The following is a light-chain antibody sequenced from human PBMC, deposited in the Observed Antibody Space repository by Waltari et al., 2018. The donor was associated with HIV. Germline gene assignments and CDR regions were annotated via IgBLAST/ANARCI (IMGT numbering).Light chain of an antibody. V-gene: IGLV3-1*01. CDR3: QTWDTRTAGV. CDR2: QDA. Sequence: SYEVTQPPSVSVSPGQTASITCSGDKLGDKYVYWYQQKSGQSPLLLIYQDAKRPSGIPERFSGSNSGNTATLAITGTQAMDEADYYCQTWDTRTAGVFGTGTKVTVL. CDR1: KLGDKY. J-gene: IGLJ1*01.